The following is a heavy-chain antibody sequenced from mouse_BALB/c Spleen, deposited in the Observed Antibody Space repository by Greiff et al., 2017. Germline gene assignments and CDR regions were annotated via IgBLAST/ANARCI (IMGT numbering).Heavy chain of an antibody. CDR1: GFTFTDYY. CDR3: ARTFLDY. J-gene: IGHJ4*01. V-gene: IGHV7-3*02. Sequence: EVKLQESGGGLVQPGGSLRLSCATSGFTFTDYYMSWVRQPPGKALEWLGFIRNKANGYTTEYSASVKGRFTISRDNSQSILYLQMNTLRAEDSATYYCARTFLDYWGQGTSVTVSS. CDR2: IRNKANGYTT.